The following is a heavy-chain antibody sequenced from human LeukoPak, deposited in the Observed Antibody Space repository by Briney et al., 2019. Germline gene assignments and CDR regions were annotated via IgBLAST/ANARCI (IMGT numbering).Heavy chain of an antibody. V-gene: IGHV1-24*01. Sequence: ASVKVSCKVSGYTLSDLAVHWVRQAPGKGLEWMGGLDPEDGEAIYAQPLQGRVTMTEDTSSDTAYMVLSSLRSKDTAVYYCATRNFGDYGAFDIWGQGTMVTVSS. CDR2: LDPEDGEA. CDR1: GYTLSDLA. D-gene: IGHD4-17*01. J-gene: IGHJ3*02. CDR3: ATRNFGDYGAFDI.